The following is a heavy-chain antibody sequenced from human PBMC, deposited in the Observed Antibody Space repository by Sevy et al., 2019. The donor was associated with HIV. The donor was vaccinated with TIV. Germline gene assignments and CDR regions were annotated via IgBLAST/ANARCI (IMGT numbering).Heavy chain of an antibody. V-gene: IGHV3-30*18. CDR1: GLSVTNNG. CDR2: ISYDGINK. Sequence: GGSLRLSCEVSGLSVTNNGMHWVRQAPGKGLEWVAVISYDGINKYYGDSVKGRFIISRDRSKNHLYLQMNILRIEDTAVYYCAKDFTGFYGMDVWGQGTTVTVSS. D-gene: IGHD3-9*01. J-gene: IGHJ6*02. CDR3: AKDFTGFYGMDV.